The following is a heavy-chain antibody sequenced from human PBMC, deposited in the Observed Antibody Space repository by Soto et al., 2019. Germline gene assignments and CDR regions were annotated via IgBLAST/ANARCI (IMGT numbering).Heavy chain of an antibody. CDR2: INHSGST. V-gene: IGHV4-34*01. D-gene: IGHD5-12*01. CDR1: GGSFSGYY. Sequence: SQTLRHTWTVYGGSFSGYYWRRISQHPGKGLEWIGEINHSGSTNYNPPLKSRATISVDTSKNQFSLKLSSVTAADTAVYYCARGSEWLRLPYYYYGMDVWGQGTTVTVSS. J-gene: IGHJ6*02. CDR3: ARGSEWLRLPYYYYGMDV.